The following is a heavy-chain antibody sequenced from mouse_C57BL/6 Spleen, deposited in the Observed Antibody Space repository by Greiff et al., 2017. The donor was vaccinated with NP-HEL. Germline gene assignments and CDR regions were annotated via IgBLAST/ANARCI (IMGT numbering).Heavy chain of an antibody. CDR2: IDPSDSYT. CDR3: ARTYDSSSGYFDV. CDR1: GYTFTSYW. Sequence: QVQLKQPGAELVMPGASVKLSCKASGYTFTSYWMHWVKQRPGQGLEWIGEIDPSDSYTNYNQKFKGKSTLTVDKSSSTAYMQLSSLTSEDSAVYYGARTYDSSSGYFDVWGTGTTVTVSS. J-gene: IGHJ1*03. D-gene: IGHD1-1*01. V-gene: IGHV1-69*01.